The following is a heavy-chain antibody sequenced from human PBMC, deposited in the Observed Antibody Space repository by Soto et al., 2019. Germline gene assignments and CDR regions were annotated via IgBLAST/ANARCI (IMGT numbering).Heavy chain of an antibody. CDR2: ISDSGDNT. J-gene: IGHJ4*02. Sequence: VGSLRLSCAASGFTFSIYAMSWVRQAPGEGLEWVSAISDSGDNTYYADSVKDRFTISRDNSKNTLYLQMNSLRAEDTAVYYCAKGGRRGYTAMVTQYDYWGQGTLVTVSS. V-gene: IGHV3-23*01. D-gene: IGHD5-18*01. CDR1: GFTFSIYA. CDR3: AKGGRRGYTAMVTQYDY.